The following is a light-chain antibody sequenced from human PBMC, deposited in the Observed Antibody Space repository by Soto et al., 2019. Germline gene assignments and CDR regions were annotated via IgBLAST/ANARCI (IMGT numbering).Light chain of an antibody. CDR1: QSVSSN. CDR2: GAS. Sequence: EIVMTQSPATLSVSPGERANLSCRASQSVSSNLAWYQQKPGQAPRLLIYGASTRATGIPARFSGSGSGTEFTLTISSLQSEDFAVYYCQQYNNWPLTSGQGTKVEIK. V-gene: IGKV3-15*01. J-gene: IGKJ1*01. CDR3: QQYNNWPLT.